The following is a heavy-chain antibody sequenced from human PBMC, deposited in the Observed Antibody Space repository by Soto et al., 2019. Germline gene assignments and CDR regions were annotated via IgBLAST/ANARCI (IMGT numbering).Heavy chain of an antibody. CDR1: GGSISSKY. CDR2: VYNSGST. J-gene: IGHJ4*02. Sequence: PETLSPTSTVYGGSISSKYWTWIRQPPGKGLEWIGYVYNSGSTNYNPSLKSRVTITEDTSKSQFSLKVNSMTAADTAVYYCARYRREAVAGYALDNWGQGILVTVSS. D-gene: IGHD6-19*01. V-gene: IGHV4-59*01. CDR3: ARYRREAVAGYALDN.